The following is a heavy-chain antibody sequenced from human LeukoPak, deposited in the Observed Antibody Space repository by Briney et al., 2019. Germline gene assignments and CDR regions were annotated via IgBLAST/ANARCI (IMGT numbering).Heavy chain of an antibody. J-gene: IGHJ4*02. CDR2: ISGNGGST. CDR1: GFTFSGYA. D-gene: IGHD6-13*01. V-gene: IGHV3-23*01. Sequence: GGSLRLSCAASGFTFSGYAMTWVRQGPGKGLEWVSIISGNGGSTYYADSVKGRFTISRDNSKNTLYVQMNSRRAEDTAIYYCAKDLQGSSWYSPDQWGQGTLVTVSS. CDR3: AKDLQGSSWYSPDQ.